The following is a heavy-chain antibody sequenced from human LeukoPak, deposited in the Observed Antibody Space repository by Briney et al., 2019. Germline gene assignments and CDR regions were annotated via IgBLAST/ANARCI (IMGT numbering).Heavy chain of an antibody. CDR2: ISAYNGDR. V-gene: IGHV1-18*01. CDR3: GGLLTPAHYGSGSGSDY. J-gene: IGHJ4*02. Sequence: SSVKVSCKASVYTCTSCGFCWGRQAPGQGLGLVGWISAYNGDRNYAHTLQSRGIMITDTSTNKAYIEMRSRRSDETAVYYCGGLLTPAHYGSGSGSDYRGQGTRVAVSP. D-gene: IGHD3-10*01. CDR1: VYTCTSCG.